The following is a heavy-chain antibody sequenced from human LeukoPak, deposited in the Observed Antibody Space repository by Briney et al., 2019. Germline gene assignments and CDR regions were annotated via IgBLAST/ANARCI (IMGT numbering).Heavy chain of an antibody. CDR2: INPNSGGT. CDR1: GYTFTGYY. CDR3: ARTSGGGYDIDY. D-gene: IGHD5-12*01. Sequence: ASVKVSCKASGYTFTGYYMHWVRQAPGQGLEWMGWINPNSGGTNYAQKFQGRVTMSRDTSISTAYMELSRLRSDDTAVYYCARTSGGGYDIDYWGQGTLVTVSS. J-gene: IGHJ4*02. V-gene: IGHV1-2*02.